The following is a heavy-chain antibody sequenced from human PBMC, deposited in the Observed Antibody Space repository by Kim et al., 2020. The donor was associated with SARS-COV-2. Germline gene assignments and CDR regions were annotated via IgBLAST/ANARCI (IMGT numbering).Heavy chain of an antibody. V-gene: IGHV3-7*01. CDR3: ARTTYDYYDSSGYS. D-gene: IGHD3-22*01. CDR2: IKQDGSEK. CDR1: GFTFSSYW. Sequence: GGSLRLSCAASGFTFSSYWMSWVRQAPGKGLEWVANIKQDGSEKYYVDSVKGRFTISRDNAKNSLYLQMNSLRAEDTAVYYCARTTYDYYDSSGYSWSQGTLVTVSS. J-gene: IGHJ5*02.